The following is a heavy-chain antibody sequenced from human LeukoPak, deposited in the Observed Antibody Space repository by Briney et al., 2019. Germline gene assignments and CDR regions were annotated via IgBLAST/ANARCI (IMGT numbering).Heavy chain of an antibody. CDR3: ARGISSGWYEPFDY. D-gene: IGHD6-19*01. J-gene: IGHJ4*02. Sequence: SETLSLTCAVYGGSFSGYYWSWIRQPPGKELEWIGEINHSGSTNYNPSLKSRVTISVDTSKNQFSLKLSSVTAADTAVYYCARGISSGWYEPFDYWGQGTLVTVSS. V-gene: IGHV4-34*01. CDR2: INHSGST. CDR1: GGSFSGYY.